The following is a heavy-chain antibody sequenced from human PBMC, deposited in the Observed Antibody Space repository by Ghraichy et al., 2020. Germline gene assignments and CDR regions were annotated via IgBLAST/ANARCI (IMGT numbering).Heavy chain of an antibody. CDR1: GGSISSYY. V-gene: IGHV4-59*01. CDR2: IYYSGST. CDR3: ARESTVTSPFDY. J-gene: IGHJ4*02. Sequence: SETLSLTCTVSGGSISSYYWSWIRQPPGKGLEWIGYIYYSGSTNYNPSLKSRVTISVDTSKNQFSLKLSSVTAADTAVYYCARESTVTSPFDYWGQGTLVTVSS. D-gene: IGHD4-17*01.